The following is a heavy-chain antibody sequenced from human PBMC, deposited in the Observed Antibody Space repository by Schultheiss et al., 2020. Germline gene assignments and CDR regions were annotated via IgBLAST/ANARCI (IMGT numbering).Heavy chain of an antibody. J-gene: IGHJ4*02. CDR2: IGTAGDT. CDR1: GFSFSSYD. CDR3: ARDRSSSTFYDY. D-gene: IGHD6-13*01. Sequence: GGSLRLSCAASGFSFSSYDMHWVRQATGKGLEWVSAIGTAGDTYYPGSVKGRFTISRENAKNSLYLQMNSLRDEDTAVYYCARDRSSSTFYDYWGQGTLVTVSS. V-gene: IGHV3-13*01.